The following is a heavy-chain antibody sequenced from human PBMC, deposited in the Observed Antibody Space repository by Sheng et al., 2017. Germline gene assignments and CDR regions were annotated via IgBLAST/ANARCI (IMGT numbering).Heavy chain of an antibody. V-gene: IGHV3-33*01. CDR3: VRDAGGVLDS. J-gene: IGHJ4*02. CDR1: GFAFNVFG. CDR2: LGHIGNGE. D-gene: IGHD1-26*01. Sequence: QVQLVESGGGVVQPGRSLRLSCTASGFAFNVFGMHWVRQAPGKGLEWVAILGHIGNGEDYADSVKGRFTISRDNSKNSLSLHMNSLRSEESAVYYCVRDAGGVLDSWGQGTLVTVSS.